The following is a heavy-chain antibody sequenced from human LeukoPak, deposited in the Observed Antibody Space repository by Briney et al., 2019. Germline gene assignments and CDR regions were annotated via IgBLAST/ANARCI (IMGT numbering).Heavy chain of an antibody. D-gene: IGHD6-19*01. Sequence: SETLSLTCTVSGGSISSYYWSRIRQPPGKGLEWIGYIYYSGSTNYNPSLKSRVTISVDTSKNQFSLKLSSVTAADTAVYYCARGDSSGCSDYWGQGTLVTVSS. J-gene: IGHJ4*02. CDR3: ARGDSSGCSDY. V-gene: IGHV4-59*01. CDR1: GGSISSYY. CDR2: IYYSGST.